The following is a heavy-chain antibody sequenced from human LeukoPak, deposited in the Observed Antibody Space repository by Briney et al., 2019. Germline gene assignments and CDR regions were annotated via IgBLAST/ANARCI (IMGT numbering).Heavy chain of an antibody. CDR2: ISWNSGSI. Sequence: LRLSCAASGFTFDDYAMHWVRQAPGKGLEWVSGISWNSGSIGYADSVKGRFTISRDNAKNSLYLQMNSLRAEDTALYYCAKEGGAIAAAAFFDYWGQGTLVTVSS. J-gene: IGHJ4*02. CDR1: GFTFDDYA. D-gene: IGHD6-13*01. V-gene: IGHV3-9*01. CDR3: AKEGGAIAAAAFFDY.